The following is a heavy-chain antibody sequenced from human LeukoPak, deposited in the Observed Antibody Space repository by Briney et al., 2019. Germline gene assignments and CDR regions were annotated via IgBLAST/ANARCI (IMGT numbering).Heavy chain of an antibody. CDR3: ARASSTPGSGYYPFDY. CDR1: GGSINNYY. Sequence: SETLSLTCIVSGGSINNYYWSWVRQSPGRGLELIGYIYYTGITNYNPSLRSRVILSVDTSKNQFSLKLRSVTAADTAVYFCARASSTPGSGYYPFDYWGQGTLVTVSS. CDR2: IYYTGIT. D-gene: IGHD3-3*01. J-gene: IGHJ4*02. V-gene: IGHV4-59*01.